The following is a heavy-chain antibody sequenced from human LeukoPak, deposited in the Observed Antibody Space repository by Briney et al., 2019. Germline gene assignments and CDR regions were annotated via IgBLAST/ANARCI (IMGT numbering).Heavy chain of an antibody. D-gene: IGHD6-19*01. CDR3: ARSSLAVAGSVFDH. CDR2: ISTYNGNT. J-gene: IGHJ4*02. CDR1: GYTFTSYG. Sequence: RASVKVSCKASGYTFTSYGISWVRQAPGQGLEWMGWISTYNGNTHYAQKLQGRVTMTTDTSTSTAYMELRSLRSDDTAVYYCARSSLAVAGSVFDHWGQGTLVTVSS. V-gene: IGHV1-18*01.